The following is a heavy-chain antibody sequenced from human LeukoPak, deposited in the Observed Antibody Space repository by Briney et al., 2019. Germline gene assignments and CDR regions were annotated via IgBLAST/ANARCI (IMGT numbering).Heavy chain of an antibody. V-gene: IGHV4-4*07. CDR2: IQTSGTT. Sequence: PSETLSLTCTVSGDSISGYYWSWIPQPAGEGLEWIGRIQTSGTTNYNPSLKSRITVSVDTSRNQISLKLTFVTAADTAVYYCARDLGGGWFDLWGQGAPVTVSS. D-gene: IGHD3-10*01. CDR3: ARDLGGGWFDL. J-gene: IGHJ5*01. CDR1: GDSISGYY.